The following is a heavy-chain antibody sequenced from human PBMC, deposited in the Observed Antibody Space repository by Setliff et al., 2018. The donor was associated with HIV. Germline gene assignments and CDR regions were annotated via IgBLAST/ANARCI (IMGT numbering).Heavy chain of an antibody. CDR3: ARVISSWSAYYIDY. V-gene: IGHV4-59*01. J-gene: IGHJ4*02. CDR2: TYYSGDT. D-gene: IGHD3-3*01. CDR1: GGPIIGYY. Sequence: SETLSLTCSVSGGPIIGYYWSWIRQPPGKRLEWIGYTYYSGDTNYNPSLKSRVTILVDTSKKQFSLRLSPVTAADAAVYYCARVISSWSAYYIDYWGQGTLVTVSS.